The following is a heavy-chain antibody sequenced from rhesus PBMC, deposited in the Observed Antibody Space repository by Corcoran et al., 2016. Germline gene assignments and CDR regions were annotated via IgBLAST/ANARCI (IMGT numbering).Heavy chain of an antibody. J-gene: IGHJ5-1*01. CDR2: ISWNSGTI. D-gene: IGHD2-21*01. V-gene: IGHV3-134*01. CDR3: TRDPKYCTGSGCYNRFDV. CDR1: GFTFDDYA. Sequence: DVQLVESGGGLVKPGGSLRLSCAASGFTFDDYAMSWVRQAPGKGLGGVARISWNSGTIYYAASVKGRFTISRDNAKNVLFLQMDRLRAEDTAVYYCTRDPKYCTGSGCYNRFDVWGPGVLVTVSS.